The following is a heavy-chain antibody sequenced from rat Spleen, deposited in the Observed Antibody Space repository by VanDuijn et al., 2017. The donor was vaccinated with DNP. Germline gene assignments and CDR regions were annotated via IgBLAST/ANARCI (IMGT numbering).Heavy chain of an antibody. V-gene: IGHV2-6*01. CDR3: GRHYTY. CDR1: GFSLTSYT. Sequence: QVQLKESGPGLVQPSQTLSLTCTVSGFSLTSYTVNWVRQPPGKGLEWIAAISGGGSTYYNSALKSRLSISRDTSKSQVFLKMNGLQTEDTAMYFCGRHYTYWGQGVMVTVSS. J-gene: IGHJ2*01. CDR2: ISGGGST. D-gene: IGHD1-1*01.